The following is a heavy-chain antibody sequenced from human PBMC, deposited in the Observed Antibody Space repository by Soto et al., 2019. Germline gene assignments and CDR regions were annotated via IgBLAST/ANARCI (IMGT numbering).Heavy chain of an antibody. J-gene: IGHJ4*02. CDR2: INHSGST. Sequence: SETLSLTCAVYGGSFSGYYWSWIRQPPGKGLEWFGEINHSGSTNYNPSLKSRVTISVDTSKNQFSLKLSSVTAADTAVYYCARGLVSYYDILTGYYQYYFDYWGQGTLVTVSS. V-gene: IGHV4-34*01. CDR1: GGSFSGYY. D-gene: IGHD3-9*01. CDR3: ARGLVSYYDILTGYYQYYFDY.